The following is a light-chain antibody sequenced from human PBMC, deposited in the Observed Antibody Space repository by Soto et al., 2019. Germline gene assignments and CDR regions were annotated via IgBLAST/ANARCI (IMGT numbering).Light chain of an antibody. CDR1: SSNIGAGYD. V-gene: IGLV1-40*01. Sequence: QSVLTQPPSVSGAPGQRVTISCTGNSSNIGAGYDVHWYQHLPGTAPKLLIYGNNNRPSGVPDRFSGSKSGTSASLAITGLQAEDEADYYCQSFDSNLSGVVFGGWTKVTVL. CDR2: GNN. J-gene: IGLJ2*01. CDR3: QSFDSNLSGVV.